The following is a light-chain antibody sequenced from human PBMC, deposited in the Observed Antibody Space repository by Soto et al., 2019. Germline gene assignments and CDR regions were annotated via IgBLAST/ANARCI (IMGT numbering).Light chain of an antibody. Sequence: SALTQPRSVSGSPGQSATISCTGSTSAVGPYNYVSWYQQHPGKAPKLIIYDVSERPSGVPDRFSGSKSGNTASRTIAWLQTEDEADYYCCSHAGSYTFSFGGGTKLTVL. V-gene: IGLV2-11*01. CDR2: DVS. J-gene: IGLJ2*01. CDR3: CSHAGSYTFS. CDR1: TSAVGPYNY.